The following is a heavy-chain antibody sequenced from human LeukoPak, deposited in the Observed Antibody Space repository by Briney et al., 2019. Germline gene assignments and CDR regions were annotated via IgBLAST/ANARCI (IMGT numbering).Heavy chain of an antibody. CDR2: IYYSGST. CDR3: ARHIVATITGVDY. V-gene: IGHV4-39*01. J-gene: IGHJ4*02. D-gene: IGHD5-12*01. CDR1: GGSIRSSSYY. Sequence: PSETLSLTCTVSGGSIRSSSYYWGWIRQPPGKGLEWIGSIYYSGSTYYNPSLKSRVTISVDTSKNQFSLKLSSVTAADTAVYYCARHIVATITGVDYWGQGTLVTVSS.